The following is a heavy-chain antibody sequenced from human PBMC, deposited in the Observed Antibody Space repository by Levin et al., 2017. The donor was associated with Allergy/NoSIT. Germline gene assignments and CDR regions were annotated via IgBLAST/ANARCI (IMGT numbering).Heavy chain of an antibody. CDR1: GGTFSSYA. J-gene: IGHJ4*02. D-gene: IGHD6-13*01. CDR2: IIPIFGTA. V-gene: IGHV1-69*13. CDR3: ARYTVAFQQLAPFDY. Sequence: GASVKVSCKASGGTFSSYAISWVRQAPGQGLEWMGGIIPIFGTANYAQKFQGRVTITADESTSTAYMELSSLRSEDTAVYYCARYTVAFQQLAPFDYWGQGTLVTVSS.